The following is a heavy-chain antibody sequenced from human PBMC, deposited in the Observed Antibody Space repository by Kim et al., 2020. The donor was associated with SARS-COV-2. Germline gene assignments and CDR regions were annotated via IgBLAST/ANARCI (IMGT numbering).Heavy chain of an antibody. V-gene: IGHV1-8*01. D-gene: IGHD3-3*01. Sequence: ASVKVSCKASGYTFTSYDINWVRQATGQGLEWMGWMNPNSGNTGYAQKFQGRVTMTRNTSISTAYMELSSLRSEDTAVYYCARRLSRSFWSGYSPYGYYYYYYGMDVWGQGTTVTVSS. CDR1: GYTFTSYD. CDR3: ARRLSRSFWSGYSPYGYYYYYYGMDV. J-gene: IGHJ6*02. CDR2: MNPNSGNT.